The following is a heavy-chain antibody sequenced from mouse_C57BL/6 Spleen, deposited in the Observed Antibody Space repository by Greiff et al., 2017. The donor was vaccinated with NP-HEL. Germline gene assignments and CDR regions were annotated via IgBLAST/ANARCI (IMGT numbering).Heavy chain of an antibody. CDR3: ARPYSNSYAMDY. CDR1: GYTFTSYW. V-gene: IGHV1-55*01. J-gene: IGHJ4*01. D-gene: IGHD2-5*01. Sequence: QVQLQQPGAELVKPGASVKMSCKASGYTFTSYWITWVKQRPGQGLGWIGDIYPGSGSTNYNEKFKSKATLTVDTSSSTAYMPLSSLTSEDSAVYYCARPYSNSYAMDYWGQGTSVTVSS. CDR2: IYPGSGST.